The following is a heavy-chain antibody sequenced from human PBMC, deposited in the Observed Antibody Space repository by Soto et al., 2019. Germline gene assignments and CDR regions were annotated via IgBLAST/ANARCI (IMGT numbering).Heavy chain of an antibody. CDR1: GGSFSGYY. V-gene: IGHV4-34*01. Sequence: QVQLQQWGAGLLKPSETLSLTCAVYGGSFSGYYWSWIRQPPGKGLEWIGEINHSRSTNYNPSLKSRVTISVDTSKNQFSLKLSSVTAADTAVYYCARDPSLSSSDDYWGQGTLVTVSS. J-gene: IGHJ4*02. CDR3: ARDPSLSSSDDY. D-gene: IGHD6-19*01. CDR2: INHSRST.